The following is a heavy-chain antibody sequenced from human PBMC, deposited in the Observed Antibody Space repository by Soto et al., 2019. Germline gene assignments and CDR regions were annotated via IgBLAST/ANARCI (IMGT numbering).Heavy chain of an antibody. D-gene: IGHD3-22*01. CDR2: IFPIFGTA. J-gene: IGHJ3*02. Sequence: SVKVSCKASGGTFSSYAISWVRQAPGQGLERMEGIFPIFGTANYAQKFQGRVTITADESTSTAYMELSSLRSEDTAVYYCARDKRVYYYDSSGYYYPVPDAFDIWGQGTMVTVSS. CDR3: ARDKRVYYYDSSGYYYPVPDAFDI. V-gene: IGHV1-69*13. CDR1: GGTFSSYA.